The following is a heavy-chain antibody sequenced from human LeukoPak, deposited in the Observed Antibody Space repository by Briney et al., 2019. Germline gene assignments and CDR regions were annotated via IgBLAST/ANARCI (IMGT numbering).Heavy chain of an antibody. D-gene: IGHD1-26*01. CDR2: IYTDDKT. CDR3: AKQGGAQDY. J-gene: IGHJ4*02. Sequence: GGSLRLSCAASEFSVSSTYMTWVRQAPGKGLEWVSIIYTDDKTYYADSVKGRFTISRDNSKNTLYLQMNSLRAEDTAVYYCAKQGGAQDYWGQGTLVTVSS. CDR1: EFSVSSTY. V-gene: IGHV3-66*04.